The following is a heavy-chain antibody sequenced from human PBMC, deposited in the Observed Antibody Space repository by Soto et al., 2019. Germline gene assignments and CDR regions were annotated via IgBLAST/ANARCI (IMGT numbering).Heavy chain of an antibody. V-gene: IGHV4-59*02. CDR3: ARGGPWDWNTQTWLFDY. J-gene: IGHJ4*02. CDR2: IYYSGST. D-gene: IGHD1-1*01. Sequence: PSETLSLTCTVSGGSVSSYYWSWIRQPPGKGLEWIGYIYYSGSTNYNPSLKSRVTISVDTSKNQFSLKLSAVTAADTAVYYCARGGPWDWNTQTWLFDYWGQGTLVTVSS. CDR1: GGSVSSYY.